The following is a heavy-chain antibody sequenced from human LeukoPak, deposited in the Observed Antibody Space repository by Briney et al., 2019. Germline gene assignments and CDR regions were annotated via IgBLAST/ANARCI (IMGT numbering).Heavy chain of an antibody. CDR2: INSDGSRT. D-gene: IGHD1-7*01. CDR1: GFTFSSYG. CDR3: ARGRDDWNSCFDY. Sequence: GGTLRLSCAASGFTFSSYGMSWVRQAPGKGLVWVSRINSDGSRTTYADFVKGRFTISRDNAKNTLYLQMNSLGAEDTAVYYCARGRDDWNSCFDYWGQGTLVAVSS. J-gene: IGHJ4*02. V-gene: IGHV3-74*01.